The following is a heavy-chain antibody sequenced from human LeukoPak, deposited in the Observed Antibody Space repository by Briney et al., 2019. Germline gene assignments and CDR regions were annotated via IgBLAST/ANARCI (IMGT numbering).Heavy chain of an antibody. D-gene: IGHD1-14*01. CDR3: ARRARPRRLPSREPQGYYFDY. V-gene: IGHV4-61*02. CDR2: IFSKGST. CDR1: GDSFSNGSFY. J-gene: IGHJ4*02. Sequence: SETPSLTCTVSGDSFSNGSFYWSWIRQPAGKGLGWIGRIFSKGSTDYNPSLKSRVTISVDTSKNQFSLKLSSVTAADTAVYYCARRARPRRLPSREPQGYYFDYWGQGTLATVSS.